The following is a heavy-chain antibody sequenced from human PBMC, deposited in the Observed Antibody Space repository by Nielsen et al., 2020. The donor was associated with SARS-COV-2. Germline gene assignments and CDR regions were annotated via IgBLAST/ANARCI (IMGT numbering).Heavy chain of an antibody. V-gene: IGHV4-31*03. CDR2: IYYSGST. CDR3: ARAGRITIFGVVDAFDI. Sequence: SETLSLICTVSGGSISSGGYYWSWIRQHPGKGLEWIGYIYYSGSTYYNPSLKSRVTISVDTSKNQFSLKLSSVTAADTAVYYCARAGRITIFGVVDAFDIWGQGTMVTVSS. J-gene: IGHJ3*02. D-gene: IGHD3-3*01. CDR1: GGSISSGGYY.